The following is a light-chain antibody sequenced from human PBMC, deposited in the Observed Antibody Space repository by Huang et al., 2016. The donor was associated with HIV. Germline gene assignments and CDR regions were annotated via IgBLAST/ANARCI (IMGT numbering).Light chain of an antibody. Sequence: VMTQSPASLSVSPGERVTLSCRASQTVIKNLAWYQQRPGQPPGLLVYGASVRAAGVPDRFSGSGSGTDFTLTITSLQSEDFAIYYCQQYNRWPPLTFGRGTKVETK. CDR2: GAS. V-gene: IGKV3-15*01. J-gene: IGKJ4*01. CDR3: QQYNRWPPLT. CDR1: QTVIKN.